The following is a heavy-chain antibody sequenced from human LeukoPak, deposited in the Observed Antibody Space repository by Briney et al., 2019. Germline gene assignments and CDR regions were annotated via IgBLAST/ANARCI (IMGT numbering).Heavy chain of an antibody. CDR2: IYYSGST. D-gene: IGHD4-17*01. Sequence: SETLSLTFTVSGGSISSYYWSWIRQPPGKGLEWIGYIYYSGSTNYNPSLKSRATISVDTSKNQFSLKLSSVTAADTAVYYCARVSTVTFYWYFDLWGRGTLVTVSS. V-gene: IGHV4-59*01. J-gene: IGHJ2*01. CDR3: ARVSTVTFYWYFDL. CDR1: GGSISSYY.